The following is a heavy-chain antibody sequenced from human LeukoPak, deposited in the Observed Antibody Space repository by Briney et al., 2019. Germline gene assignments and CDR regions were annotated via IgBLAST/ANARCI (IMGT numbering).Heavy chain of an antibody. V-gene: IGHV3-53*01. CDR3: ARVGGITGTTRWFDP. CDR2: IYSGGST. Sequence: AGSLRLTCAASGFTVSSNYLSCFRRAPGKGREGGLVIYSGGSTYYADSVKGRFTIYRDNSKNTLYLQMNSLRAEDTAVYYCARVGGITGTTRWFDPWGQGTLVTVSS. D-gene: IGHD1-7*01. J-gene: IGHJ5*02. CDR1: GFTVSSNY.